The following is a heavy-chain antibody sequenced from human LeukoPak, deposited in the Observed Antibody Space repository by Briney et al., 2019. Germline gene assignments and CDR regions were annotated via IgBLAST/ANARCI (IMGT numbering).Heavy chain of an antibody. CDR1: GFTFSSDI. V-gene: IGHV3-48*01. Sequence: GGSLRLSCAASGFTFSSDIMNWVRQAPGKGLEWVSYISSSSSTIYHADSVKGRFTISRDNAKNSLYLQMNSLRAEDTAVYYCARSIAASPLYYYYYMDVWGKGTTVTVSS. J-gene: IGHJ6*03. D-gene: IGHD6-6*01. CDR2: ISSSSSTI. CDR3: ARSIAASPLYYYYYMDV.